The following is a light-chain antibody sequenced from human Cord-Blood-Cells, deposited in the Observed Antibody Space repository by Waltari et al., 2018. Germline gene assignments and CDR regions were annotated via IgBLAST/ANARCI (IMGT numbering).Light chain of an antibody. CDR1: QSVSSSY. Sequence: EIVLTHSPGTLSLSPGERATLSCRACQSVSSSYLAWYQQKPGQAPRLLIYGASTRATGIPSRFSGSGSGTEFTLTISSLQSEDFAVYYCQQYNNWPITFGQGTRLEIK. CDR3: QQYNNWPIT. J-gene: IGKJ5*01. V-gene: IGKV3D-15*01. CDR2: GAS.